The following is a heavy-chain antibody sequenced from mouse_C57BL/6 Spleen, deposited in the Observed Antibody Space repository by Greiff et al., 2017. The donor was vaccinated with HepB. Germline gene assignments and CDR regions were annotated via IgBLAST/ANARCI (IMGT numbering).Heavy chain of an antibody. CDR3: ARENYMRDYFDY. V-gene: IGHV5-16*01. D-gene: IGHD2-12*01. Sequence: EVMLVESEGGLVQPGSSMKLSCTASGFTFSDYYMAWVRQVPEKGLEWVANINYDGSSTYYLDSLKSRFIISRDNAKNILYLQMSSLKSEDTATYYCARENYMRDYFDYWGQGTTLTVSS. CDR1: GFTFSDYY. J-gene: IGHJ2*01. CDR2: INYDGSST.